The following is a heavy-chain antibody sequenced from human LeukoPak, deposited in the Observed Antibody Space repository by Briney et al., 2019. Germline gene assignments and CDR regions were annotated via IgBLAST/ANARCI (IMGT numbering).Heavy chain of an antibody. CDR1: GFTFSSYA. V-gene: IGHV3-23*01. Sequence: GGSLRLSCAASGFTFSSYAMSWVRQAPGKGLEWVSAISGSGGSTYYADSVKGRFTISRDNSKNTLYLQMNSLRAEDTAGYYXXXXPSVIIPYFDYWGQGTLVTVSS. J-gene: IGHJ4*02. D-gene: IGHD3-10*01. CDR2: ISGSGGST. CDR3: XXXPSVIIPYFDY.